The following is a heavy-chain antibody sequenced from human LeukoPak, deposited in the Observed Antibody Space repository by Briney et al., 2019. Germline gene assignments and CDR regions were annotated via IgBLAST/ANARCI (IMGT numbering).Heavy chain of an antibody. CDR1: GFTFSSYG. D-gene: IGHD5-18*01. CDR2: ISGSGGST. V-gene: IGHV3-23*01. CDR3: AKTRLSGYRGYFDF. J-gene: IGHJ4*02. Sequence: GGSLRLSCAASGFTFSSYGMSWVRQAPGKGLEWVSAISGSGGSTYCADSVKGRFTISRDNSKNTLYLQMNSLRAEDTAVYYCAKTRLSGYRGYFDFWGQGTLVTVSS.